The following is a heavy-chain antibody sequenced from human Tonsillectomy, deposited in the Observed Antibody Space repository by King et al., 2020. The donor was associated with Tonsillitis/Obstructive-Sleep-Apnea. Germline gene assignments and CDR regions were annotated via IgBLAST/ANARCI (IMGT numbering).Heavy chain of an antibody. CDR2: IYYSGIT. CDR1: DGSISSSTYY. CDR3: ARQRGLGLFFDY. Sequence: QLQLQESGPGLVKPSETLSLTCTVSDGSISSSTYYWGWIRQPPGRGLEWIGTIYYSGITYYNPSLKSRVTISVVTSKNQFSLKLSFVAAADTAVYYCARQRGLGLFFDYWGQGTLVTVSS. J-gene: IGHJ4*02. V-gene: IGHV4-39*01. D-gene: IGHD3-10*01.